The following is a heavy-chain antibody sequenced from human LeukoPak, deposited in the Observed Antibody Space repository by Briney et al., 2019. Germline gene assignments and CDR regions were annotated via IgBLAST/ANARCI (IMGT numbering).Heavy chain of an antibody. CDR1: GFTFSSYS. Sequence: KSGGSLRLSCAASGFTFSSYSMNWVRQAPGKGLEWVSSISSSSSYIYYADSVKGRFTISRDNAKNSLYLQMNSLRAEDTAVYYCARDRLGDYDHSGYYDKWGQGTLVTVSS. CDR3: ARDRLGDYDHSGYYDK. V-gene: IGHV3-21*01. J-gene: IGHJ4*02. D-gene: IGHD3-22*01. CDR2: ISSSSSYI.